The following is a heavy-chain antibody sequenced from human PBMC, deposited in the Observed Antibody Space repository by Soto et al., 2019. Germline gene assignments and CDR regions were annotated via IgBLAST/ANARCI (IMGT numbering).Heavy chain of an antibody. CDR3: ARVGYCSSTSCRYYYGMDV. V-gene: IGHV1-69*13. CDR2: IIPIFGTA. CDR1: GGTFSSYA. Sequence: GASVKVSCKASGGTFSSYAISWVRQAPGQGLEWMGGIIPIFGTANYAQKFQGRVTITADESTSTAYMELSSLRSEDTAVYYCARVGYCSSTSCRYYYGMDVWGQGTTVTV. D-gene: IGHD2-2*01. J-gene: IGHJ6*02.